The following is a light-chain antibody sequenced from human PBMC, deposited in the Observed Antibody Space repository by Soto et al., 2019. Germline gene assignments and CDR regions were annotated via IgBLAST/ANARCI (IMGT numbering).Light chain of an antibody. V-gene: IGKV3-11*01. CDR1: QSVSSY. CDR2: DAS. J-gene: IGKJ4*01. Sequence: EIVLTQSPATLSLSPGERATLSCRASQSVSSYLAWYQQKPGQAPRLLIYDASNRATGIPARFSGSGSGTDFTLTISSLEPEDFAVYYCQQGSNWPFTFVGGTKVEIK. CDR3: QQGSNWPFT.